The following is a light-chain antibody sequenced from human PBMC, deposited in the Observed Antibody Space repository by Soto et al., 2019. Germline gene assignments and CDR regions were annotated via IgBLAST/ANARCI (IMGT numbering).Light chain of an antibody. CDR1: RGISSW. Sequence: DIQMTQSPSFVSASVGDRVTITCRASRGISSWLAWYQHKPGRAPKLLIHAASSLESGVPSRFSGSGSGTDITLTMISLQPEDFGTYYCQQTTSFPLTFGGGTKVQIK. CDR3: QQTTSFPLT. CDR2: AAS. J-gene: IGKJ4*01. V-gene: IGKV1-12*01.